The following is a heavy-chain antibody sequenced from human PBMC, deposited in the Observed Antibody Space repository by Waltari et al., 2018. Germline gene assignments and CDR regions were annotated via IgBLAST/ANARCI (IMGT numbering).Heavy chain of an antibody. D-gene: IGHD6-6*01. V-gene: IGHV4-59*08. Sequence: QVQLQESGPGLVKPSETLSLTCSVSNGSIPSYFWSWIRQPPGKGLEWIGYIYSTGPTDYNPSLGSRVTISVDTSKNQFSLRLSSVTAADTAVYYCARHGGVAALYYFDYWGQGTLVTVSS. CDR3: ARHGGVAALYYFDY. CDR1: NGSIPSYF. CDR2: IYSTGPT. J-gene: IGHJ4*02.